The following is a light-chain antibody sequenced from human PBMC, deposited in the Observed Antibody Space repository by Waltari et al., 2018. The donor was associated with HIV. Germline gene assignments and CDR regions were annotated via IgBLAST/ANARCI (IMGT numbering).Light chain of an antibody. V-gene: IGLV2-8*01. CDR3: VSYTEKDTFLL. CDR1: SNDIGTYNF. J-gene: IGLJ2*01. Sequence: QSALTQPPSASGSPRQSVAISCTGSSNDIGTYNFVSWYQHHPGKAPKLLIYDVTRRPPGIPDRFSGTKSGYTASLTVSDLQVEDEADYYCVSYTEKDTFLLFGGGTKLAV. CDR2: DVT.